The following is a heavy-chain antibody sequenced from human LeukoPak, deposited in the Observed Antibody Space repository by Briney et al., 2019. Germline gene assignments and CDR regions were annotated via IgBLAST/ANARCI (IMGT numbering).Heavy chain of an antibody. J-gene: IGHJ4*02. CDR2: IIPIFGTA. D-gene: IGHD3-10*01. CDR1: GGTFSSYA. V-gene: IGHV1-69*05. Sequence: ASVKVSCKASGGTFSSYAISWVRQAPGQGLEWMGGIIPIFGTANYAQKFQGRVTMTRDMSTSTVYMELSSLRSEDTAVYYCARSLWFGESPFDYWGQGTLVTVSS. CDR3: ARSLWFGESPFDY.